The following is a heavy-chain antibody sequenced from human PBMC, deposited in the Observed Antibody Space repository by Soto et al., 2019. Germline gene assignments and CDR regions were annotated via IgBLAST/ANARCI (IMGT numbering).Heavy chain of an antibody. CDR1: GYNFNNYW. CDR2: IYGGDSDT. J-gene: IGHJ6*02. D-gene: IGHD2-15*01. CDR3: ARHVDYYYGMDV. V-gene: IGHV5-51*01. Sequence: PGESLKISCQGSGYNFNNYWIGWVRQMPGKGLEWMGIIYGGDSDTRYSPSFQGQVTVSLDKSITTAYLQWSSLKAADTAIYYCARHVDYYYGMDVWGQGTTVTVS.